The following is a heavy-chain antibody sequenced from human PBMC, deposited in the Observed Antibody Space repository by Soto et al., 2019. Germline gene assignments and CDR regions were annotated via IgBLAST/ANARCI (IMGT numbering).Heavy chain of an antibody. V-gene: IGHV4-59*01. Sequence: SETLSLTCTVSGGSISSYYWSWIRQPPGKGLEWIGYIYYSGSTNYNPSLKSRVTISVDTSKNQFSLELSSVTAADTAVYYCARELYDFWSGYYYYYMDVWGKGTTVTVSS. CDR3: ARELYDFWSGYYYYYMDV. J-gene: IGHJ6*03. D-gene: IGHD3-3*01. CDR1: GGSISSYY. CDR2: IYYSGST.